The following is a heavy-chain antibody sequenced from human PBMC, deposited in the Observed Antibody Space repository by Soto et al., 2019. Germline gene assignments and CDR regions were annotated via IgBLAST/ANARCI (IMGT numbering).Heavy chain of an antibody. J-gene: IGHJ5*02. CDR1: GFTFNTYG. CDR3: ARISGSGHLGWFDP. Sequence: QVQLVQSGGGVVQSGRSLRLSCISSGFTFNTYGMFWARQAPGTGLEWVAGIWYDGSYRYYVDSVKGRFTVSRDNSKNTVYLEMNNLRAEDTAVYDCARISGSGHLGWFDPWGQGTLVTVSS. V-gene: IGHV3-33*01. CDR2: IWYDGSYR. D-gene: IGHD3-10*01.